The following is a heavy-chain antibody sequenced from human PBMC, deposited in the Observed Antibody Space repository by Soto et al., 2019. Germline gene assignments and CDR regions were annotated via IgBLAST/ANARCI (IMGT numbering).Heavy chain of an antibody. J-gene: IGHJ6*02. D-gene: IGHD3-10*01. CDR2: ISSSSSYI. CDR1: GFTFSSYS. CDR3: ARVHYGSGSYYIPFPDGMDV. V-gene: IGHV3-21*01. Sequence: LGGSLRLSCAASGFTFSSYSMNWVRQAPGKGLEWVSSISSSSSYIYYADSVKGRFTISRDNAKNSLYLQMNSLRAEDTAVYYCARVHYGSGSYYIPFPDGMDVWGQGTTVTVSS.